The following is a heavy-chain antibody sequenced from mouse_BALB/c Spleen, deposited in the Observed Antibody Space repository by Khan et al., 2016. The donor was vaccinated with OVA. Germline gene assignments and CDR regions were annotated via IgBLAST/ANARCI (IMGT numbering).Heavy chain of an antibody. V-gene: IGHV3-8*02. CDR2: MIYTGYT. Sequence: EVELVESGPSLVKPSQTLSLTCSVTGDSITSGYWSWIRKFPGNKLEYMGYMIYTGYTDYNPSLKSRLAITRHTSKNQYYLHLNSVTTEDTATYYCARSTYRYAFAYWGQGTLVTVSA. CDR1: GDSITSGY. CDR3: ARSTYRYAFAY. J-gene: IGHJ3*01. D-gene: IGHD2-14*01.